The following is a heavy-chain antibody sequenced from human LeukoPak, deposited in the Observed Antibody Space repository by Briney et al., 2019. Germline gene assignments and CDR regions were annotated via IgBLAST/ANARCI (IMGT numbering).Heavy chain of an antibody. CDR3: ARPPGLAGHYSYCYGVDV. Sequence: PGGSLRLSCAASGFTVSNSYINWVRQAPGKGLEWVSIIYSGGNTYYADSVRGRFIISRDNSENTAYLQMNSLRAEDTAVYFCARPPGLAGHYSYCYGVDVWGQGTTVTVSS. J-gene: IGHJ6*02. V-gene: IGHV3-66*04. CDR2: IYSGGNT. D-gene: IGHD6-19*01. CDR1: GFTVSNSY.